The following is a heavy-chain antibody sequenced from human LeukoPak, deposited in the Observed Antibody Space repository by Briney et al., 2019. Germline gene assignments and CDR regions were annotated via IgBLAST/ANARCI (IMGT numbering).Heavy chain of an antibody. J-gene: IGHJ5*02. CDR1: GFTFNRFG. Sequence: GGSLRLSCVASGFTFNRFGMHWVRQAPGKGLEWAAFVRYDGSSKQYGDPVKGRVTIFRDNSKNTLYPQMNSLRPEDTAMYYCAKDPHYYGSGTQEFDPWGQGTLVTVSS. CDR2: VRYDGSSK. CDR3: AKDPHYYGSGTQEFDP. D-gene: IGHD3-10*01. V-gene: IGHV3-30*02.